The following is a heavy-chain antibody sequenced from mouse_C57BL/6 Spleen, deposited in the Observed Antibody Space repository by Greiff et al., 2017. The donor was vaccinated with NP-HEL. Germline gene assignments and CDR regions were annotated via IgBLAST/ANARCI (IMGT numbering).Heavy chain of an antibody. Sequence: LQPGAELVKPGASVKLSCKASGYTFTSYWMHWVKQRPGQGLEWIGMIHPNSGSTNYNEKFKSKATLTVDKSSSTAYMQLSSLTSEDSAVYYCARGGLRPFDYWGQGTTLTVSS. CDR1: GYTFTSYW. D-gene: IGHD2-4*01. J-gene: IGHJ2*01. V-gene: IGHV1-64*01. CDR2: IHPNSGST. CDR3: ARGGLRPFDY.